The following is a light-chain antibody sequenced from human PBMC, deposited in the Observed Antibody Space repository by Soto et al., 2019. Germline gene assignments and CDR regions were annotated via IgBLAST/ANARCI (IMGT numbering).Light chain of an antibody. CDR3: CSYARSSTFGYV. Sequence: QSVLTQPASVSGSPGQSITISCTGTSSDEGSYNLVSWYQQHPGKAPKLMIYEVSKRPSGVSNRFSGSKSGNTASLTISGLQAEDEADYYCCSYARSSTFGYVFGTGTKVTVL. CDR2: EVS. CDR1: SSDEGSYNL. V-gene: IGLV2-23*02. J-gene: IGLJ1*01.